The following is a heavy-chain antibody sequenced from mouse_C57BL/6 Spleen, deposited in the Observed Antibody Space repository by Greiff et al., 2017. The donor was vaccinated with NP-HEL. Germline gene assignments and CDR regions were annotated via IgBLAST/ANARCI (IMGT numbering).Heavy chain of an antibody. CDR3: ARGFGYGSSPFAY. J-gene: IGHJ3*01. V-gene: IGHV5-12*01. CDR2: ISNGGGST. Sequence: EVQLVESGGGLVQPGGSLKLSCAASGFTFSDYYMYWVRQTPEKRLEWVAYISNGGGSTYYPDTVKGRFTISRDNAKNTLYLQMIRLKSEDTAMYYCARGFGYGSSPFAYWGQGTLVTVSA. D-gene: IGHD1-1*01. CDR1: GFTFSDYY.